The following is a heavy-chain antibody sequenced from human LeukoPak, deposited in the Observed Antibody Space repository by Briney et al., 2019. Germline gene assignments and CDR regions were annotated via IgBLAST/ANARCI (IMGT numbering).Heavy chain of an antibody. V-gene: IGHV4-39*01. Sequence: PSETLSLTCTVSGGSISSSSYYWGWIRQPPGKGLEWIGSIYYSGSTYSNPSLQSRVTISVDTSKNQFSLKLNSVTAADTAVYYCASFYCSGGSCYQYYSYYYMDVWGEGTTVTISS. J-gene: IGHJ6*03. CDR2: IYYSGST. CDR3: ASFYCSGGSCYQYYSYYYMDV. D-gene: IGHD2-15*01. CDR1: GGSISSSSYY.